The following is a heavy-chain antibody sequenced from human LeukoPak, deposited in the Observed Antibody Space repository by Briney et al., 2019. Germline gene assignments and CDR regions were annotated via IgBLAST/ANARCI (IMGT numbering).Heavy chain of an antibody. D-gene: IGHD6-19*01. CDR2: ISGSGGST. V-gene: IGHV3-23*01. J-gene: IGHJ4*02. CDR3: ARAGIAVAGTDPLYYFDY. CDR1: GFTFSSYA. Sequence: GGSLRLSCAASGFTFSSYAMSWVRQAPGKGLEWVSAISGSGGSTYYADSVKGRFTISRDNSKNTLYLQMNSLRAEDTAVYYCARAGIAVAGTDPLYYFDYWGQGTLVTVSS.